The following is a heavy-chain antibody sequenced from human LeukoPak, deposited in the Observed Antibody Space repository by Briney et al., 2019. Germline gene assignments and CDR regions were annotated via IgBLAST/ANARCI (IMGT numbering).Heavy chain of an antibody. CDR1: GFTFSGSA. D-gene: IGHD3-10*01. CDR3: TGNYYGSASYADFDY. Sequence: GGSLRLSCAASGFTFSGSALHWVRQASGKGLEWVGRIRSTGNGYATAYAASGKGRFTISRDDSKNTAYLQMDSLKTEDTAVYYCTGNYYGSASYADFDYRGQGTLVAVSS. CDR2: IRSTGNGYAT. V-gene: IGHV3-73*01. J-gene: IGHJ4*02.